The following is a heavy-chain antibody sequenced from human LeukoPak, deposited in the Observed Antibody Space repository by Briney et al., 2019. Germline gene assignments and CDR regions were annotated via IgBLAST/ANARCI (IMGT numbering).Heavy chain of an antibody. D-gene: IGHD1-26*01. CDR3: AKGASGSYYRLYYFDY. Sequence: GRSLRLSCAASGFTFDDYAMHWVRQAPGKGLEWVSGISWNSGSIGYADSVKGRFTISRDNAKNSLYLQMNSLRAEDTALYYCAKGASGSYYRLYYFDYWGQGTLVTVSS. CDR2: ISWNSGSI. CDR1: GFTFDDYA. V-gene: IGHV3-9*01. J-gene: IGHJ4*02.